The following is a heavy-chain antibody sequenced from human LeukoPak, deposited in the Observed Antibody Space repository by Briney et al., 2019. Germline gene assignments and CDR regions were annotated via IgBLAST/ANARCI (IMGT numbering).Heavy chain of an antibody. CDR2: IYYSGST. CDR1: GGSISNDY. V-gene: IGHV4-59*01. D-gene: IGHD1-1*01. CDR3: ARDRTGNNWFDP. Sequence: QVQLQESGPGLVKPSETLSLCCSIFGGSISNDYWSWFRLPPGMGLEWIGYIYYSGSTNYNPSLTNRVTISVDTSKNQFSLRLSSVTAADTAVYYCARDRTGNNWFDPWGQGTLVTVSS. J-gene: IGHJ5*01.